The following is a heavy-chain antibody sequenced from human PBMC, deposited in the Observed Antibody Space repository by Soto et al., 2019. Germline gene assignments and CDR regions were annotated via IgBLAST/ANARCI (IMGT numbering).Heavy chain of an antibody. Sequence: SVKVSCKASGGTFSSYAISWVRQAPGQGLEWMGGIIPIFGTANYAQKFQGRVTITADESTSTAYMELSSLRSEDTAVYYCIRSYYGSGNLLGYYGMDVWGQGTTVTVSS. CDR2: IIPIFGTA. V-gene: IGHV1-69*13. CDR1: GGTFSSYA. D-gene: IGHD3-10*01. CDR3: IRSYYGSGNLLGYYGMDV. J-gene: IGHJ6*02.